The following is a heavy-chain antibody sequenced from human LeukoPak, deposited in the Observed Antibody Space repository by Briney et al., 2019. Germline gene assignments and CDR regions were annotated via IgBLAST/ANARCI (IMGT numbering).Heavy chain of an antibody. V-gene: IGHV1-46*01. CDR1: GYTFTSYY. CDR2: INPSGGST. D-gene: IGHD2-2*01. CDR3: ARDIAVIPAAVGGGY. Sequence: ASVKVSCKASGYTFTSYYMHWVRQAPGQGLEWMGIINPSGGSTSYEQKFQGRVTMTRDMSTSTVYMELSSLRSEDTALYYCARDIAVIPAAVGGGYWGQGTLVTVSS. J-gene: IGHJ4*02.